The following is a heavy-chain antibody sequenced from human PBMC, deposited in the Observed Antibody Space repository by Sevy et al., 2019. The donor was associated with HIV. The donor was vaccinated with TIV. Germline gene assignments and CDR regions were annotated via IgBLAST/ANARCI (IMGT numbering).Heavy chain of an antibody. V-gene: IGHV3-7*01. Sequence: GGSLRLSCGASGFTFSTYWTSWVRQAPGKGLEWVANIDQDGSQKYYVDSVKGRFTISKDNAKNSLYLQMSSLRAEDTAVYYCAREFDGGPDYWGQGTLVTVSS. CDR3: AREFDGGPDY. D-gene: IGHD3-9*01. J-gene: IGHJ4*02. CDR1: GFTFSTYW. CDR2: IDQDGSQK.